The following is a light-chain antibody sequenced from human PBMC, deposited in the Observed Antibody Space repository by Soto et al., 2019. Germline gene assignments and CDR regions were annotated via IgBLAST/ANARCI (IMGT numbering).Light chain of an antibody. V-gene: IGKV3-15*01. J-gene: IGKJ1*01. Sequence: EVVMTQSPATLSVSPGERATLSCRASQSVTSNYLAWYQQKPGQAPRLLIYDASTRATGIPARFSGRGSGTEFTLTISSLQSEDFALYYCQQYNNWPRTFGQGTKVDIK. CDR3: QQYNNWPRT. CDR1: QSVTSN. CDR2: DAS.